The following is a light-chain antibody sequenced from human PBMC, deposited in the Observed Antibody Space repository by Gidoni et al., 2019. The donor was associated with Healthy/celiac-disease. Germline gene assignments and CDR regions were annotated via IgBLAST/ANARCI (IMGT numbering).Light chain of an antibody. CDR1: SLRSYY. J-gene: IGLJ2*01. Sequence: SELTQDPAVSVALGQTVRLTCQGDSLRSYYASWYQQKPGQAPVLVIYGKNTRPSGIPDRFSGSSSGNTASLTITGAQAEDEADYYCNSRDSSGNHLVFGGGTKLTVL. CDR2: GKN. CDR3: NSRDSSGNHLV. V-gene: IGLV3-19*01.